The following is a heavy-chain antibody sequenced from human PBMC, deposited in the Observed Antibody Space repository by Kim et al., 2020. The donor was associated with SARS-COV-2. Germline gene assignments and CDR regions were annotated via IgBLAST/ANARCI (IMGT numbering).Heavy chain of an antibody. J-gene: IGHJ6*02. Sequence: ASVTVSCTASGYTFTSYAMNCVRQAPGQGLEWMGWINTNTGNPTYAQGFTGRFVFSLDTSVSTAYLQISSLKAEDTAVYYCARRDSATYYYYGMDVWGQGTTVTVSS. D-gene: IGHD1-26*01. CDR2: INTNTGNP. CDR3: ARRDSATYYYYGMDV. V-gene: IGHV7-4-1*02. CDR1: GYTFTSYA.